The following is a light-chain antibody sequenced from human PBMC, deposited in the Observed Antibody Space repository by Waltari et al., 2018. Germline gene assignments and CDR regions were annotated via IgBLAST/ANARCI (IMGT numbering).Light chain of an antibody. CDR2: EGA. CDR3: CSYADNRV. V-gene: IGLV2-23*01. J-gene: IGLJ3*02. CDR1: SSNLASYTL. Sequence: QSALTQPASVSGSPGQSITISCTASSSNLASYTLVSWYQQHAGKPPKRIIYEGAKRPAGVANRFSGSKSGNTAALTISGLQAEDEADYYCCSYADNRVFGGGTKLTVL.